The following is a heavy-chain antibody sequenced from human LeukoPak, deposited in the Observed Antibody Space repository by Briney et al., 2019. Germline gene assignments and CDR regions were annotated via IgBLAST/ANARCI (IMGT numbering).Heavy chain of an antibody. V-gene: IGHV3-7*01. J-gene: IGHJ4*02. D-gene: IGHD2-15*01. CDR2: IKQDGSEK. Sequence: PGGSLRLSCAASGFTFSSYWMSWVRQAPGKGLEWVANIKQDGSEKYYVDSVKGRFTISRDNAKNSLYLQMNSLRAEDTAVYYCARLQHCSGGSCPYYWGQGTLVTVSS. CDR3: ARLQHCSGGSCPYY. CDR1: GFTFSSYW.